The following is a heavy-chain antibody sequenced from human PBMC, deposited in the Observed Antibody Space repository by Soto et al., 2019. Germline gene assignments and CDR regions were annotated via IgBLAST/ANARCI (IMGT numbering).Heavy chain of an antibody. CDR2: FIPIFVSA. Sequence: HLVQSGAEVKKAGSSVKVSCKASGGTVSSYAITWVRQAPGKGLEWMGVFIPIFVSAHYAPKFQGRITITADESTSTAYMELSGLTSEDTAIYYCARDFSSDSTGFRGYDLWGQGTQVTVSS. CDR3: ARDFSSDSTGFRGYDL. CDR1: GGTVSSYA. J-gene: IGHJ4*02. V-gene: IGHV1-69*01. D-gene: IGHD3-10*01.